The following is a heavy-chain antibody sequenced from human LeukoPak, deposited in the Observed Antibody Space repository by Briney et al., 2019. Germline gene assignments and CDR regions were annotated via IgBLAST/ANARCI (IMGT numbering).Heavy chain of an antibody. J-gene: IGHJ4*02. CDR1: EFTFSDYW. V-gene: IGHV3-7*01. D-gene: IGHD3-10*01. Sequence: GGSLRLSCAASEFTFSDYWMTWVRQAPGKGLEWVADIGKDGARKNQVDSVKGRFTISRDNAKKSLYLQMNNLRAEDTAVYYCARGPAYGARSDFLDYWGQGTLVTVSS. CDR3: ARGPAYGARSDFLDY. CDR2: IGKDGARK.